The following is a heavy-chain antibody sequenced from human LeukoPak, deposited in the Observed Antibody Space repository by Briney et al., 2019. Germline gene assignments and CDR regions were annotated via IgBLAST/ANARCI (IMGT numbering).Heavy chain of an antibody. J-gene: IGHJ4*02. CDR2: VSANTGNT. D-gene: IGHD1-20*01. Sequence: ASVKVPCKAFGYTFTDYGITWVRQAPGQGLQWLGWVSANTGNTNYAQRFQGRVTMTIDTSTSTAYMELRSLGSDDTAVYYCVRVKSNNWWGNFDYWGQGTLVTVSS. V-gene: IGHV1-18*04. CDR3: VRVKSNNWWGNFDY. CDR1: GYTFTDYG.